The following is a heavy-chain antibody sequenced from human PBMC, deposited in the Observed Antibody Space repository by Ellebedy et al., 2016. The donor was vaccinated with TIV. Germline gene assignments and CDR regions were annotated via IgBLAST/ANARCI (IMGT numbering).Heavy chain of an antibody. CDR2: IYYSGIA. CDR1: GDSINSGDW. J-gene: IGHJ4*02. CDR3: ARELRGNYFDS. V-gene: IGHV4-4*02. Sequence: SETLSLXXAVSGDSINSGDWWSWVRQTPGKGLEWIGEIYYSGIANYNPSLKSRVRMSVDESKNHFSLNVETLTAADTAVYYCARELRGNYFDSWGQGILVTVSS. D-gene: IGHD3-10*01.